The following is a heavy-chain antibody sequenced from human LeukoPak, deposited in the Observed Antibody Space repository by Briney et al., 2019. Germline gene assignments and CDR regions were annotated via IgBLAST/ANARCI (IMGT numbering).Heavy chain of an antibody. CDR3: ARVAGLRYFDWVDY. D-gene: IGHD3-9*01. CDR2: ISTYNGNT. Sequence: ASVKVSCKASGYTFTSYGFSWVRQAPGRGLEWMGWISTYNGNTNYAQKLRGRVTMTTDTSTSTAYMELRSLRSDDTAVYYCARVAGLRYFDWVDYWGQGTPVTVSS. V-gene: IGHV1-18*04. J-gene: IGHJ4*02. CDR1: GYTFTSYG.